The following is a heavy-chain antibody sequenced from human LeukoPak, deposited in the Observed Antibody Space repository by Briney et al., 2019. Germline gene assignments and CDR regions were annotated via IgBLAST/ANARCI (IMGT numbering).Heavy chain of an antibody. Sequence: GGSLRLSCAASGFTFSSYWMSWVRQAPGRGLEWVANIKQDGSEKYYVDSVKGRFTISRDNAKNSLYLQMNSLRAEDTAVYYCARDEIVATTKANYYYYMDVWGKGTTVTISS. CDR3: ARDEIVATTKANYYYYMDV. CDR1: GFTFSSYW. J-gene: IGHJ6*03. V-gene: IGHV3-7*01. CDR2: IKQDGSEK. D-gene: IGHD5-12*01.